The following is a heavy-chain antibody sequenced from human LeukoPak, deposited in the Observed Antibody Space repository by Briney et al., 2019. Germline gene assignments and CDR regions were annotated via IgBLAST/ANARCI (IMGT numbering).Heavy chain of an antibody. CDR1: GFSLDDYA. Sequence: GRSLRLTCAVSGFSLDDYAMHWVCKVPGPGMGWVCPNKSYVGSTYYAVSLKGRFTISRDNSKNSLFLQMNSLRSEDTALYYCAKDVSKWGYYYNMDVWGQGTTVTVSS. J-gene: IGHJ6*03. CDR3: AKDVSKWGYYYNMDV. D-gene: IGHD2-8*01. V-gene: IGHV3-43*02. CDR2: NKSYVGST.